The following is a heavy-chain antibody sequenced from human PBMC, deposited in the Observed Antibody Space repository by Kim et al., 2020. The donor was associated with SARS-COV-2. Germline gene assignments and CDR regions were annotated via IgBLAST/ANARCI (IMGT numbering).Heavy chain of an antibody. J-gene: IGHJ4*02. Sequence: ATSVKGRFTISRDNAKNTLYLQMNSLRAEDTAVYYCAKGTDYYGSGPPDYWGQGTLVTVSS. CDR3: AKGTDYYGSGPPDY. V-gene: IGHV3-23*01. D-gene: IGHD3-10*01.